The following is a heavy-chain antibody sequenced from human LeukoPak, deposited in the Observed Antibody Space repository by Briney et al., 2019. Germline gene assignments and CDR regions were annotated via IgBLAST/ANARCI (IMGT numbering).Heavy chain of an antibody. J-gene: IGHJ4*02. CDR3: TQNLVAAAGDH. CDR1: GFTFSSYW. D-gene: IGHD6-13*01. CDR2: IKPDGSVG. V-gene: IGHV3-7*01. Sequence: GGSLRLSCADSGFTFSSYWVTRVRQAPGEGLERVANIKPDGSVGYYVDSVRGRFIISRDNAENSLYLQMNSLRVENTAVYYCTQNLVAAAGDHWGQGTLLIVSS.